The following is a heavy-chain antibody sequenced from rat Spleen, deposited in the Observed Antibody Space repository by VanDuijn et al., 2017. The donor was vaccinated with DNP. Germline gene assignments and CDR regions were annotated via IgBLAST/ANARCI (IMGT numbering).Heavy chain of an antibody. CDR1: GFTFSSFP. V-gene: IGHV5-29*01. J-gene: IGHJ2*01. D-gene: IGHD1-9*01. Sequence: EVQLVESGGGLVQPGRSMKLSCAASGFTFSSFPMAWVRQAPTKGLEWVATISYDGSSTYYRDSVKGRFTISRDNAKSTLYLQMDSLRSEDTATYHCARRGYGYNYVDYWGQGVTVTVSS. CDR3: ARRGYGYNYVDY. CDR2: ISYDGSST.